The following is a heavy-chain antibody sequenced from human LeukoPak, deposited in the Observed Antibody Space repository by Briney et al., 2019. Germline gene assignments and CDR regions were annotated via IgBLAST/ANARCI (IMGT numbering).Heavy chain of an antibody. J-gene: IGHJ4*02. V-gene: IGHV3-30*02. CDR2: IRYDGSNK. Sequence: GGSLRLSCAASGFTFSSYGMHWVRQAPGKGLEWVAFIRYDGSNKYYADSVKGRFTISRDNAKNSLYLQMNSLRAEDTAVYYCARGLDNYGSGSSDWGQGTLVTVSS. CDR3: ARGLDNYGSGSSD. D-gene: IGHD3-10*01. CDR1: GFTFSSYG.